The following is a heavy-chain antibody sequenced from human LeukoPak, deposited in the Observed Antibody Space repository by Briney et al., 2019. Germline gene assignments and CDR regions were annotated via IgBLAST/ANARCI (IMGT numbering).Heavy chain of an antibody. Sequence: GGSLRLSCAASGFTFTSYGMSWVRQAPGKGLEWVSAISGSGGNTFYADSVKGRFTISRDNSKNTLYLQMNSLSAEDTAVYYCANTLFYFDYWGQGTLVTVSS. CDR1: GFTFTSYG. V-gene: IGHV3-23*01. CDR2: ISGSGGNT. J-gene: IGHJ4*02. CDR3: ANTLFYFDY.